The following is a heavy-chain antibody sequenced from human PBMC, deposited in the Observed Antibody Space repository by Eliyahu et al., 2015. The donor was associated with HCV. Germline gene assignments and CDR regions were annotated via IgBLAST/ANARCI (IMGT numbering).Heavy chain of an antibody. V-gene: IGHV3-48*01. CDR3: ARAAPTYYYDH. D-gene: IGHD3-16*01. CDR1: GFTFSNFN. Sequence: EVQLVESGXXLVQPGGSLRLSXAASGFTFSNFNMDWVRQAPGKGLEWLSYISSNSGTXHYADSVKGRFTISRDNAGNSLFLQMNSLRAEDTAVYYCARAAPTYYYDHWGQGNPGHRLL. CDR2: ISSNSGTX. J-gene: IGHJ4*01.